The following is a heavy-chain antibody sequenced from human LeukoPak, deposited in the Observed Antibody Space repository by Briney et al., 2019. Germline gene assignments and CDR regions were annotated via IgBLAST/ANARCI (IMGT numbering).Heavy chain of an antibody. D-gene: IGHD3-9*01. CDR2: ISGSGGSR. CDR3: AKSWSPDRLSPLV. V-gene: IGHV3-23*01. Sequence: GASLRLSCAASGFTFSSYAMSWVRQAPGKGLEWVSLISGSGGSRYFADSLKGRFTISRDNSKNTLYLQMNSLRAGDTAVYYCAKSWSPDRLSPLVWGQGTLVTVSS. CDR1: GFTFSSYA. J-gene: IGHJ4*02.